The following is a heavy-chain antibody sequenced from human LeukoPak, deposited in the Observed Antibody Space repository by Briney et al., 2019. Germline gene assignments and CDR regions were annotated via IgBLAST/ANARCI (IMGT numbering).Heavy chain of an antibody. Sequence: GGSLRLSCAASGFTFSGYNMNWVRQAPGKGLEWVSFISSSSTSTIYYADSVKGRFTISRDNAKNSLYLQMNSLRAEDTALYYCAKDIFTMVRGVVDYWGQGTLVTVSS. CDR2: ISSSSTSTI. J-gene: IGHJ4*02. D-gene: IGHD3-10*01. V-gene: IGHV3-48*04. CDR3: AKDIFTMVRGVVDY. CDR1: GFTFSGYN.